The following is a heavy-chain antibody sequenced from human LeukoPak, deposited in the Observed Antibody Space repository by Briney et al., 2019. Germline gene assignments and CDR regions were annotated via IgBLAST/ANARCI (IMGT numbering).Heavy chain of an antibody. J-gene: IGHJ5*02. Sequence: SVKVSCKASGGTFSSYAIGWVRQAPGQGLEWMGRIIPILGIANYAQKFQGRVTITADKSTSTAYMELSSLRSEDTAVYYCASHIAAAANWFDPWGQGTLVTVSS. CDR1: GGTFSSYA. D-gene: IGHD6-13*01. CDR3: ASHIAAAANWFDP. CDR2: IIPILGIA. V-gene: IGHV1-69*04.